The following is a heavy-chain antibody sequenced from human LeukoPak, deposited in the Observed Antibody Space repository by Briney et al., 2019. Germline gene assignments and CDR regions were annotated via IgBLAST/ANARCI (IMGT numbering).Heavy chain of an antibody. CDR3: ARPGYDILTGYKYTRRENWFDP. V-gene: IGHV1-46*01. J-gene: IGHJ5*02. CDR1: GYTFTSYY. CDR2: INPSGGST. D-gene: IGHD3-9*01. Sequence: ASVKVSCKASGYTFTSYYMHWVRQAPGQGLEWMGIINPSGGSTSYAQKFQGRVTMTRDTSASTAYMELSSLRSEDTAVYYCARPGYDILTGYKYTRRENWFDPWGQGTLVTVSS.